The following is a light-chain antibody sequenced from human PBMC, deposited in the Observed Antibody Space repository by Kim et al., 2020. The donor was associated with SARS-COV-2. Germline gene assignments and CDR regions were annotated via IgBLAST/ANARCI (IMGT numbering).Light chain of an antibody. CDR2: AVN. V-gene: IGLV2-23*02. Sequence: QSSTISGTLTGRDTWSHNIVPCYQHRQGKSPKLIIYAVNKRPSGVSNRFTGSKSVSTASRTISGLQAEDEAHYYCCSDAGINTYVIFGGGTQLTVL. CDR1: GRDTWSHNI. J-gene: IGLJ2*01. CDR3: CSDAGINTYVI.